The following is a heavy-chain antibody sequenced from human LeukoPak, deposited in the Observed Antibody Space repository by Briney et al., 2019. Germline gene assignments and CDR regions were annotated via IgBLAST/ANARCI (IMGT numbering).Heavy chain of an antibody. CDR2: ISGSGGST. CDR3: AKDRLRVVATSFDY. D-gene: IGHD5-12*01. V-gene: IGHV3-23*01. Sequence: PGGPLRLSCAASGFTFSSYAMSWVRQAPGKGLEWVSAISGSGGSTYYADSVKGRFTISRDNSKNTLYLQMNSLRAEDTAVYYCAKDRLRVVATSFDYWGQGTLVTVSS. J-gene: IGHJ4*02. CDR1: GFTFSSYA.